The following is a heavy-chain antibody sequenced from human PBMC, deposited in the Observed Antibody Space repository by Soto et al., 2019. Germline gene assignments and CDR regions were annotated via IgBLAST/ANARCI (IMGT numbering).Heavy chain of an antibody. Sequence: QVQLVQSGAEVKKPGSSVKVSCKASGGTFSSYAISWVRQAPGQGLEWMGGIIPIFGTANYAQKFQGRVTITADESTSTAYMELSSPRSEDTAVYYCARGGWYSSSWYGWFDPWGQGTLVTVSS. V-gene: IGHV1-69*01. CDR1: GGTFSSYA. CDR2: IIPIFGTA. CDR3: ARGGWYSSSWYGWFDP. J-gene: IGHJ5*02. D-gene: IGHD6-13*01.